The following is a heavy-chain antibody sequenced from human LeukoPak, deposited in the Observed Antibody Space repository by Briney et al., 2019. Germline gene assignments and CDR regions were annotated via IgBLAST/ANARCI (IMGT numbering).Heavy chain of an antibody. CDR3: VKTPYSSTWYVGDY. J-gene: IGHJ4*02. D-gene: IGHD2/OR15-2a*01. CDR1: GFTFSSYA. V-gene: IGHV3-64D*06. Sequence: GGSLRLSWSASGFTFSSYAMHWVRQAAGEGLEYVSAINSDGDSTYYADSVKGRFTISRDNSKNTLYLQMSSLRPEDSAVYYCVKTPYSSTWYVGDYWGQGTLVTVSS. CDR2: INSDGDST.